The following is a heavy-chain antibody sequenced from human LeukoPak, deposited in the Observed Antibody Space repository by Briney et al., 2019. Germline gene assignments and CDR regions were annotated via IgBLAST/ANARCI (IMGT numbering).Heavy chain of an antibody. D-gene: IGHD3-3*01. CDR1: GGSFSGYY. CDR3: ARVSVPYYDFWSGSSGYYFDY. J-gene: IGHJ4*02. V-gene: IGHV4-34*01. Sequence: SETLSLTCAVYGGSFSGYYWSWIRQPPGKGLEWIGEINHSETTNYNPSLKSRVTISVDTSKNQFSLKLSSVTAADTAVYYCARVSVPYYDFWSGSSGYYFDYRGQGTLVTVSS. CDR2: INHSETT.